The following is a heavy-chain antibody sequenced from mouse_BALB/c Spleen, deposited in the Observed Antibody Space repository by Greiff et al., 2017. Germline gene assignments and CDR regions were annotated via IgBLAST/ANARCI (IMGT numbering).Heavy chain of an antibody. CDR3: ARRGGYHYAMDY. CDR1: GFTFSSYG. CDR2: INSNGGST. V-gene: IGHV5-6-3*01. D-gene: IGHD1-1*02. Sequence: EVQLVESGGGLVQPGGSLKLSCAASGFTFSSYGMSWVRQTPDKRLELVATINSNGGSTYYPDSVKGRFTISRDNAKNTLYLQMSSLKSEDTAMYYCARRGGYHYAMDYWGQGTSVTVSS. J-gene: IGHJ4*01.